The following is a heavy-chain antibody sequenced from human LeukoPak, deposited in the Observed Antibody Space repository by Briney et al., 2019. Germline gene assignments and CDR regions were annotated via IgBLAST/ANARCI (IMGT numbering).Heavy chain of an antibody. Sequence: GGSLRLSCAASGFTFSSSGMNWVRQAPGKGLEWVSSISSTGNYIYYTESMKGRFTISRDNAKNSPFLQMNSLRAEDTAVYYCARDRGGRGLDYWGQGTLVTVSS. J-gene: IGHJ4*02. CDR1: GFTFSSSG. D-gene: IGHD4-23*01. CDR2: ISSTGNYI. CDR3: ARDRGGRGLDY. V-gene: IGHV3-21*06.